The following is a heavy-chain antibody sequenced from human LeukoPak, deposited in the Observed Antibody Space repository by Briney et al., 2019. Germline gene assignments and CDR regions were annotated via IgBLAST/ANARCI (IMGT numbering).Heavy chain of an antibody. D-gene: IGHD3-22*01. CDR1: GFTVSSNY. CDR3: ARAAYDSNGYTANHDY. Sequence: GGSLRLSCAASGFTVSSNYMSWVRQAPGKGLEWVSVLYSDESTYYTDSVKGRFTISRDNFKNTLYLQMNNLRAEDTAVYYCARAAYDSNGYTANHDYWGQGTLVTVSS. V-gene: IGHV3-53*01. CDR2: LYSDEST. J-gene: IGHJ4*02.